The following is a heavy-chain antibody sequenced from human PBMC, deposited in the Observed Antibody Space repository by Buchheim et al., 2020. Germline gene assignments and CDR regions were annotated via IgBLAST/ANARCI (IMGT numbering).Heavy chain of an antibody. CDR1: GDSMERGGFY. CDR2: MYNSGST. J-gene: IGHJ4*02. Sequence: QVQLQESGPGLVKPSQTLSLTCTVSGDSMERGGFYWNWIRQHPGMGLECIGYMYNSGSTYFNPSLRSRVTISADTSKNQFSLKLSSVTAADTAVYFCARGTPRYYFDFWGQGTL. V-gene: IGHV4-31*03. D-gene: IGHD3-10*01. CDR3: ARGTPRYYFDF.